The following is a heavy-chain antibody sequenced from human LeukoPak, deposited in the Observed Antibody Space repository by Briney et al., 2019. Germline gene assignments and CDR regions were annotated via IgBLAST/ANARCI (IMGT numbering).Heavy chain of an antibody. Sequence: GGSLRLSCAASGFSFSSYWMTWVRQAPGGGLECLAYIRQDGNEMYYVDSVKGRFTISRDNAKNSLYLQMNSLRAEDTAVYYCARPYSSSSGEFDYWGQGTLVAVS. V-gene: IGHV3-7*03. D-gene: IGHD6-6*01. CDR2: IRQDGNEM. CDR1: GFSFSSYW. J-gene: IGHJ4*02. CDR3: ARPYSSSSGEFDY.